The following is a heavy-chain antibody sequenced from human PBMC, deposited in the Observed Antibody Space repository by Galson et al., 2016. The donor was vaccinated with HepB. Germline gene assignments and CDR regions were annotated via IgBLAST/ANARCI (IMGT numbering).Heavy chain of an antibody. CDR3: ARVPSRRYYYGSGSPRPGWFDP. D-gene: IGHD3-10*01. Sequence: TLSLTCAVSGGSISSGGYSWSWIRQPPGKGLEWIGYIYHSGSTYYNPSLKSRVTISLDTSKNQFSLKLSSVTAADTAIYYCARVPSRRYYYGSGSPRPGWFDPWGQGALVTVSS. J-gene: IGHJ5*02. CDR2: IYHSGST. CDR1: GGSISSGGYS. V-gene: IGHV4-30-2*01.